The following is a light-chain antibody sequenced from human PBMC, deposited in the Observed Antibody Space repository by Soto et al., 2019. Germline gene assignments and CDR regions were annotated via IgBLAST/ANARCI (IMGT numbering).Light chain of an antibody. Sequence: DIQMTQSPSTLSGSVGDRVTITCRASQTISSWLAWYQQKPGKAPKLLIYKASTLKSGVPSRFSGSGSGTEFTLNISSLQPDDFATDYCRHYNSYSEAFGQGTKVELK. J-gene: IGKJ1*01. CDR1: QTISSW. CDR3: RHYNSYSEA. V-gene: IGKV1-5*03. CDR2: KAS.